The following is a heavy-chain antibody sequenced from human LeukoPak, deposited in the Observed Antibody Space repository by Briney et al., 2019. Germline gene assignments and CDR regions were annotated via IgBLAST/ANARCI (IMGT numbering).Heavy chain of an antibody. CDR2: IDPSDSYT. Sequence: GESLKISCKGSGYSFTSYWISWVRQMTGKGLEWMGRIDPSDSYTNYSPSFQGHVTISADKSISTAYLQWSSLKASDTAMYYCASLRGGNYYYGMDVWGKGTTVTVSS. V-gene: IGHV5-10-1*01. D-gene: IGHD3-10*01. CDR1: GYSFTSYW. CDR3: ASLRGGNYYYGMDV. J-gene: IGHJ6*04.